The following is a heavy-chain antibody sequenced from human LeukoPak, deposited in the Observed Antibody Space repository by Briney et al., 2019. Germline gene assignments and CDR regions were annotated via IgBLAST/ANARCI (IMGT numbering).Heavy chain of an antibody. D-gene: IGHD6-25*01. V-gene: IGHV1-8*01. CDR3: AAGGGFDY. CDR2: MNPNSGNT. Sequence: ASVTVSCKASGYTFTSYDINWVRQPTGQGLEWMGWMNPNSGNTSYAQKFQGRVSMARNTSKRTAYMELSSLRSEETGVNCCAAGGGFDYWGEGTLVTVSS. CDR1: GYTFTSYD. J-gene: IGHJ4*02.